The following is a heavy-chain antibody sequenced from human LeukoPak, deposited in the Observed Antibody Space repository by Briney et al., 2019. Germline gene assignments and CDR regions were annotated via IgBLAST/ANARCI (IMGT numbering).Heavy chain of an antibody. CDR3: ARGRFLEWLGPDY. V-gene: IGHV3-48*04. CDR1: GFIFSSYS. J-gene: IGHJ4*02. D-gene: IGHD3-3*01. CDR2: ISSSSSTI. Sequence: GGSLRLSCAASGFIFSSYSMNWVRQAPGKGLEWVSYISSSSSTIYYADSVKGRFTISRDNAKNSLYLQMNSLRAEDTAVYYCARGRFLEWLGPDYWGQGTLVTVSS.